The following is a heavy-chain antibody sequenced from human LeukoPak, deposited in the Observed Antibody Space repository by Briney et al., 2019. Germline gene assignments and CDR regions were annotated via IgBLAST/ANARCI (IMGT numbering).Heavy chain of an antibody. D-gene: IGHD5-24*01. CDR3: ARATSGQRRDGYNYYYYYYMDV. V-gene: IGHV4-59*01. CDR2: IYNSGST. CDR1: GGSISSYY. J-gene: IGHJ6*03. Sequence: PSETLPLTCTVSGGSISSYYWNWIRQPPGKGLEWIGYIYNSGSTNYNPSLKSRVTILVDASKNQFSLKLNSVTAADTAVYYCARATSGQRRDGYNYYYYYYMDVWGKGTTVTV.